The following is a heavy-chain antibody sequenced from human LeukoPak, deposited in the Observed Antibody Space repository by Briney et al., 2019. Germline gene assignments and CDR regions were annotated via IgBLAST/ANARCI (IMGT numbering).Heavy chain of an antibody. CDR2: ISGSGGST. D-gene: IGHD2-15*01. Sequence: GGSLRLSCAASGFTFSSYAMSWVRQAPGKGLERVSAISGSGGSTYYADSVKGRFTISRDNSKNTLYLQMNSLRAEDTAVYYCAKPVGYCSGGSCYSVDYWGQGTLVTVSS. V-gene: IGHV3-23*01. CDR1: GFTFSSYA. J-gene: IGHJ4*02. CDR3: AKPVGYCSGGSCYSVDY.